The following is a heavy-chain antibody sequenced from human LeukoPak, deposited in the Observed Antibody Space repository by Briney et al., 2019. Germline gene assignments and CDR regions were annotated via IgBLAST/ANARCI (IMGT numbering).Heavy chain of an antibody. D-gene: IGHD2-15*01. V-gene: IGHV4-39*07. CDR3: ARDHPICSGGSCWDHWFDP. CDR1: GGSISSSSYY. J-gene: IGHJ5*02. CDR2: IYYSGST. Sequence: SETLSLTCTVSGGSISSSSYYWGWIRQPPGKGLEWIGSIYYSGSTYYNPSLKSRVPISVGTSKNQFSLKLSSVTAADTAVYYCARDHPICSGGSCWDHWFDPWGQGTLVTVSS.